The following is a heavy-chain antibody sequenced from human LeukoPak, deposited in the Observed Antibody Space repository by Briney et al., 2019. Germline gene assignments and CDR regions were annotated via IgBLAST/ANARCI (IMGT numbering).Heavy chain of an antibody. V-gene: IGHV4-34*01. D-gene: IGHD6-13*01. J-gene: IGHJ3*02. CDR2: INHSGST. CDR1: GGSFSGYY. Sequence: PSETLSLTCAVYGGSFSGYYWSWIRQPPGKGLEWIGEINHSGSTNYNPSLKSRVTISVDTSKNQFSLKLSSVTAADTAVYYCARETFQQLTGGGAFDIWGQGTMVTVSS. CDR3: ARETFQQLTGGGAFDI.